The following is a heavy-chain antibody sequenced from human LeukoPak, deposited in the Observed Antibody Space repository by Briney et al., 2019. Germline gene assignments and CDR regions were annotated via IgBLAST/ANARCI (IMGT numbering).Heavy chain of an antibody. D-gene: IGHD2-2*01. CDR1: GGSISTYY. J-gene: IGHJ4*02. CDR2: IYYSGST. Sequence: SETLSLTCTVCGGSISTYYWSWIRQPPGKGLEWIGYIYYSGSTNYNPSLKSRVTISVDTSKNQFSLKLSSVTAADTAVYYCARERCSSTTCYFDYWGQGTLVTVSS. V-gene: IGHV4-59*01. CDR3: ARERCSSTTCYFDY.